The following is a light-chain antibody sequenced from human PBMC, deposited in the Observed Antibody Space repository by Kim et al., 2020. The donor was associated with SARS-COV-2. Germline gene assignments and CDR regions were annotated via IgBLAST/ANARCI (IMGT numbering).Light chain of an antibody. V-gene: IGKV1-39*01. CDR2: AAS. CDR3: QQSFSPPPT. Sequence: DIQMTQSPSSLSASVGDRVTITCRASQSISTYLNWYHQIPGKAPKLLISAASRLQGGVPSRFSGSGSGTDFTLTISSLQPEDFGTYYCQQSFSPPPTFGQGTKVEIK. CDR1: QSISTY. J-gene: IGKJ1*01.